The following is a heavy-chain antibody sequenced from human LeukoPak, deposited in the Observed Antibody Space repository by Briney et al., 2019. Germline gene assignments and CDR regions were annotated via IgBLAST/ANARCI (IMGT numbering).Heavy chain of an antibody. V-gene: IGHV1-18*01. Sequence: ASVKVSCKASGYTFTSYGISWVRQAPGQGLEWTGWISAYNGNTNYAQKLQGRVTMTTDTSTSTAYMELRSLRSDDTAVYYCASSSDYNSSGDFDYWGQGTLVTVSS. CDR1: GYTFTSYG. CDR2: ISAYNGNT. D-gene: IGHD3-22*01. CDR3: ASSSDYNSSGDFDY. J-gene: IGHJ4*02.